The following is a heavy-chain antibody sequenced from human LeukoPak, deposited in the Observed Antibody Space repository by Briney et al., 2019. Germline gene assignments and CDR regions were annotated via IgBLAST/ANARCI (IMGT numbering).Heavy chain of an antibody. CDR1: GASITTSYW. CDR3: ARLSVPDTIGAFDV. CDR2: IHTNGQI. J-gene: IGHJ3*01. V-gene: IGHV4-4*07. D-gene: IGHD2-15*01. Sequence: PSETLSLTCTVSGASITTSYWWSWVRQPAGKGPEWIGRIHTNGQINYNPSLESRVTMSVDTSNNEFSMRLTSVTAADTAVYYCARLSVPDTIGAFDVWGPGTMVTVSA.